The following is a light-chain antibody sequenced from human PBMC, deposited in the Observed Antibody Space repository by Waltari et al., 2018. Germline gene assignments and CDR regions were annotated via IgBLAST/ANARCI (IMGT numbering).Light chain of an antibody. CDR3: QQYGSSPWT. Sequence: EIVLTQYPGTLSLSPGERATLSFRASQSVSSSYLAWDHHKPGQAPRVLIHGASNRATGIPDMFSGSGSGTDFTLTISRLEPEDFAVYYCQQYGSSPWTFGQGTKVEIK. J-gene: IGKJ1*01. CDR2: GAS. V-gene: IGKV3-20*01. CDR1: QSVSSSY.